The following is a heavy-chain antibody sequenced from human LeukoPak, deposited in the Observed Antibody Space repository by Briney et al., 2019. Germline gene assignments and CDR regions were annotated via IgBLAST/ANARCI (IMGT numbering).Heavy chain of an antibody. V-gene: IGHV5-51*01. J-gene: IGHJ4*02. D-gene: IGHD3-3*01. CDR1: GYSFTSLW. CDR3: ARRNDFGSGYYTGAFDY. Sequence: PGESRKISCKGSGYSFTSLWSGWVRQLPGKGREWMRVIYAGESDTRYSPSFRGQFTISAATPISHAYLQWTGLESSNTVMYYYARRNDFGSGYYTGAFDYWGQGTLVTVSS. CDR2: IYAGESDT.